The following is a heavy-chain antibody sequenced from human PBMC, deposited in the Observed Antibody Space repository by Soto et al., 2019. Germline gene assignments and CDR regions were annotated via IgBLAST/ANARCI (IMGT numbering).Heavy chain of an antibody. CDR1: GGTFSSYT. D-gene: IGHD2-15*01. CDR2: IIPIRGIA. V-gene: IGHV1-69*02. CDR3: ARDCSGGSCYPYRFDY. Sequence: QVQLVQSGAEVQKPGSSVKVSCKASGGTFSSYTISWVRQAPGQGLEWMGRIIPIRGIANDAQKFQGRVTSTADKCTSTAYMALSSLRSEDTAVYYCARDCSGGSCYPYRFDYWGQGTLVTVSS. J-gene: IGHJ4*02.